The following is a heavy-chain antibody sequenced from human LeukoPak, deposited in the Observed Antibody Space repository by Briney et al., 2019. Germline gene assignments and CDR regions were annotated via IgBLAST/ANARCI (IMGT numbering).Heavy chain of an antibody. CDR2: ITGSGTYI. CDR1: GFTFSTYA. V-gene: IGHV3-21*01. Sequence: PGGSLRLSCAASGFTFSTYAMNWVRQAPGKGLEWVSSITGSGTYIFYADSVKGRFTISRDNAKNSLYLQMNGLRAEDTAVYYCARPTAATSLSASFQQWGQGTLVTVSS. D-gene: IGHD2-15*01. J-gene: IGHJ1*01. CDR3: ARPTAATSLSASFQQ.